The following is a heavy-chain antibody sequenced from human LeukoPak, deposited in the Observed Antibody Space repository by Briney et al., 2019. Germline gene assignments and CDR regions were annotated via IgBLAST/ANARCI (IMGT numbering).Heavy chain of an antibody. Sequence: PSETLSLTCIVSGVSISSSNYYWGWIRQPPGKGLEWIGNIYSSGSTYYNASLKSRVTISVDTSRNQVSLKLSSVTAADTAVYYCARPVGSFPYWGQGTLVTVSS. V-gene: IGHV4-39*01. D-gene: IGHD1-26*01. CDR2: IYSSGST. J-gene: IGHJ4*02. CDR3: ARPVGSFPY. CDR1: GVSISSSNYY.